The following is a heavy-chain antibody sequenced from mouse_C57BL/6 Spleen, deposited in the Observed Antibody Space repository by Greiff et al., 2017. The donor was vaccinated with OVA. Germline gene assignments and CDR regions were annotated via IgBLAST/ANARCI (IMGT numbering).Heavy chain of an antibody. D-gene: IGHD2-4*01. J-gene: IGHJ2*01. CDR2: INPNNGGT. CDR3: ARGEDDYDVYFDY. V-gene: IGHV1-18*01. Sequence: VQLQQSGTELVKPGASVKIPCKASGYTFTDYNMDWVKQSHGKSLEWIGDINPNNGGTIYNQKFKGKATLTVDKSSSTAYMELRSLTSEDTAVYYCARGEDDYDVYFDYWGQGTTLTVSS. CDR1: GYTFTDYN.